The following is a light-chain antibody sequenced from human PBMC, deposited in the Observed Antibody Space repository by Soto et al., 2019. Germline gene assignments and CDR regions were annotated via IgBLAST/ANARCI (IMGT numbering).Light chain of an antibody. CDR3: QQYTSWPPLT. CDR1: QSISDN. CDR2: GAS. Sequence: DIVMTQSPAILSVSLGERATLSCLASQSISDNLAWYQQRSGQAPRLLIYGASTRVTGVPARFSGSGSGTEFTLTISSLQSDDFAIYYCQQYTSWPPLTFGGGTKVE. J-gene: IGKJ4*02. V-gene: IGKV3-15*01.